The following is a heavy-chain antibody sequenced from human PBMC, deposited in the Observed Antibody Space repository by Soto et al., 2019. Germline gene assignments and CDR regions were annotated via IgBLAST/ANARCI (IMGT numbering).Heavy chain of an antibody. J-gene: IGHJ4*02. V-gene: IGHV3-23*01. CDR2: ISARGSSI. CDR1: GITFSNYA. Sequence: PGGSLRLSCAASGITFSNYALSWVRQAPGKGLEWVSGISARGSSIYYADSVKGRFTISRDNSKNTLSLQMNSLRADDTAVYYCAKGYGGGTSTVTSYFDYWGQGTLVTVSS. CDR3: AKGYGGGTSTVTSYFDY. D-gene: IGHD5-18*01.